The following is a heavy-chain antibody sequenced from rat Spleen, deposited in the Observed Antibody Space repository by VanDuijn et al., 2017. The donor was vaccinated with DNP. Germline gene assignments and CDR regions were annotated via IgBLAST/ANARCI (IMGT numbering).Heavy chain of an antibody. D-gene: IGHD1-7*01. CDR1: GYSITSNY. CDR3: ARWTSYFDY. J-gene: IGHJ2*01. V-gene: IGHV3-1*01. CDR2: ISYSGST. Sequence: EVQLQESGSGLVKPSQSLSLTCSVTGYSITSNYWGWIRKFPGNKMEYIGHISYSGSTNYNPSLKSRISITRNKSKNHFFLQLNSVTTEDTATYYCARWTSYFDYWGQGVMVTVSS.